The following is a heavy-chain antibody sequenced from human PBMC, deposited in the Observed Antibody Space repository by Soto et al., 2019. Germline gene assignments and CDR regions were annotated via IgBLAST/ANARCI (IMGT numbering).Heavy chain of an antibody. CDR2: IYYSGST. J-gene: IGHJ4*02. CDR3: ATLPTLIVGATQVDY. Sequence: SETLSLTCTVSGGSISSYYWSWIRQPPGKGLVWIGYIYYSGSTNYNPSLKSRVTISVDTSKNQFSLKLSSVTAADTAVYYCATLPTLIVGATQVDYWGQGTLVTVSS. V-gene: IGHV4-59*01. CDR1: GGSISSYY. D-gene: IGHD1-26*01.